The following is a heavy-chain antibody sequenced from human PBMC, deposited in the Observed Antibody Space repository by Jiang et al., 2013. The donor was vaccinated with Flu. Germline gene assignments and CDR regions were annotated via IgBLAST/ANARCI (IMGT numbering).Heavy chain of an antibody. Sequence: LLKPSETLSLTCAVYGGSFSGYYWSWVRQAPGKGLEWIGEVDHSGSTNYNPSLKSRLTISIDTPKNQFYLKLTSVTAADTAVYYCARGWRPLIVLASSYYNAMDVWGQGTTVTVS. J-gene: IGHJ6*02. CDR1: GGSFSGYY. V-gene: IGHV4-34*01. D-gene: IGHD3-22*01. CDR3: ARGWRPLIVLASSYYNAMDV. CDR2: VDHSGST.